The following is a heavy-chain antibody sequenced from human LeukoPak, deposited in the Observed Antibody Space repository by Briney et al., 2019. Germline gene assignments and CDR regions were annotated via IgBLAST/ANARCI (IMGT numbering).Heavy chain of an antibody. CDR2: IKQDGSEK. J-gene: IGHJ4*02. D-gene: IGHD1-26*01. CDR1: GFTFSSYW. Sequence: PGGSLRLSCVASGFTFSSYWMSWVRQAPGKGLEWVANIKQDGSEKYYVDSVKGRFTISRDNAKNSLYLQMNSLRAEDTAVYYCARIWGEWELLDYWGQGTLVTVSS. CDR3: ARIWGEWELLDY. V-gene: IGHV3-7*01.